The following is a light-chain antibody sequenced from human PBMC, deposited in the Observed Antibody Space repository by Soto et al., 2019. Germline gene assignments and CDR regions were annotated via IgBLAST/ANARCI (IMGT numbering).Light chain of an antibody. J-gene: IGKJ1*01. CDR2: HAS. V-gene: IGKV3-15*01. Sequence: IGMTQSPATLSVSPGERVTLSCRASQTIYSNVAWYQQRPGQSPRLLIYHASSRATGIPARFSGSGSGTEFTPTINSLQSEDFAVYYCQQYQNLWTFGQGTKVEI. CDR1: QTIYSN. CDR3: QQYQNLWT.